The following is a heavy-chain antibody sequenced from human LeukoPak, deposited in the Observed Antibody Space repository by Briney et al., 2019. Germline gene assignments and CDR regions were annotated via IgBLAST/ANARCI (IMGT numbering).Heavy chain of an antibody. CDR1: GFTFRSYS. CDR2: ISSSGSYI. J-gene: IGHJ4*02. Sequence: GGSLRLSCAASGFTFRSYSMNWVRQAPGKGLEWVSSISSSGSYIYYADSAKGRFTISRDNAKNSLYLQVNSLRAEDTAVYYCARVFYDSSARGNHFDYWGQGTLVTVSS. D-gene: IGHD3-22*01. CDR3: ARVFYDSSARGNHFDY. V-gene: IGHV3-21*01.